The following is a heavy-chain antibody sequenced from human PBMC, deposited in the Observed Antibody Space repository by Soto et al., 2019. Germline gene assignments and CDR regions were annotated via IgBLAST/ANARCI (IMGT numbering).Heavy chain of an antibody. D-gene: IGHD2-2*01. V-gene: IGHV3-23*01. Sequence: GGSLRLSCAASGFTFSNYAMSWVRQAPGKGLEWVSGISGSGGSTYYADSVKGRFTISRDTSKNTLDLQMNSLRAEDTAAYYCAKGYCSSNSCYAGMDVWGQGTTVTVSS. CDR1: GFTFSNYA. CDR3: AKGYCSSNSCYAGMDV. J-gene: IGHJ6*02. CDR2: ISGSGGST.